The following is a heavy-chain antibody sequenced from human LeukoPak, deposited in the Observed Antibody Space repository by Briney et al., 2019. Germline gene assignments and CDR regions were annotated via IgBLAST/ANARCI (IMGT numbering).Heavy chain of an antibody. D-gene: IGHD3-3*01. CDR3: ARDGSDFWSVHLMGWFDP. CDR2: MNPNSGNT. Sequence: ASVKVSCKASGYTFTSYDINWVRQATGQGLEWMGWMNPNSGNTGYAQKFQGRVTMTRNTSISTAYMELSSLRSEDTAVYYCARDGSDFWSVHLMGWFDPWGQGTLVTVSS. J-gene: IGHJ5*02. V-gene: IGHV1-8*01. CDR1: GYTFTSYD.